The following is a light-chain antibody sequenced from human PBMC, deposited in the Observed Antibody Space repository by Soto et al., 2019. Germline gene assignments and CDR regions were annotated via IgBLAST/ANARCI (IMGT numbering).Light chain of an antibody. CDR1: QSVSYRY. V-gene: IGKV3-15*01. J-gene: IGKJ5*01. CDR2: AAS. CDR3: QQYNNWPIT. Sequence: EIVLTQSPAVLALSPGERATLSCGASQSVSYRYLAWYQQKPGLAPSLLIYAASTRATDIPARFSGSGSGTEFTLTISSLQSEDFAIYFCQQYNNWPITFGQGTRLQN.